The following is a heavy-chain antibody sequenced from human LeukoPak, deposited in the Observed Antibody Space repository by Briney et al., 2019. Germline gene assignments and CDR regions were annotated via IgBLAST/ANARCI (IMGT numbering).Heavy chain of an antibody. D-gene: IGHD3-10*01. J-gene: IGHJ6*02. CDR3: ARYDHGSGLGRGLGGMDV. V-gene: IGHV4-30-4*01. CDR2: IYYSGNT. Sequence: SQTLSLTCSVSGASISSGDFYCSWIRQPPGKGLEWIGNIYYSGNTYYNPSLKSRTTTSVDTSKNQCYLKLSSVTAADTALYYCARYDHGSGLGRGLGGMDVWGQGTTVTVSS. CDR1: GASISSGDFY.